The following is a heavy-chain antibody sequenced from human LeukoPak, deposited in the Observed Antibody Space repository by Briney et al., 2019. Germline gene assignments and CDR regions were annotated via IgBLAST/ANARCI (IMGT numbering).Heavy chain of an antibody. CDR3: VTYSTGWYYFDY. V-gene: IGHV4-39*07. J-gene: IGHJ4*02. CDR1: GGSISSSPYS. CDR2: IYYSGNT. D-gene: IGHD6-19*01. Sequence: PSETLSLTCTVSGGSISSSPYSWAWIRQPPGKGLEWIGTIYYSGNTYYSPPLKSRVTISVDTSKNQFSLKLTSVIAADTAVYYCVTYSTGWYYFDYWGQGTLVTVSS.